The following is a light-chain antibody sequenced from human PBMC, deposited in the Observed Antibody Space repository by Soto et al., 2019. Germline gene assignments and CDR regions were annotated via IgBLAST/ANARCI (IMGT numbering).Light chain of an antibody. CDR1: WRMSGW. J-gene: IGKJ1*01. CDR3: QQYDIFSVT. V-gene: IGKV1-5*01. Sequence: DIQMTQSPSTMYASVLGTVTTTCRVSWRMSGWLAWHQQKPGKAPKLLIYDVSALKRGVPPRFSGSGSGTEFTLTISSLQPDDFATYYCQQYDIFSVTFGQETKVDIK. CDR2: DVS.